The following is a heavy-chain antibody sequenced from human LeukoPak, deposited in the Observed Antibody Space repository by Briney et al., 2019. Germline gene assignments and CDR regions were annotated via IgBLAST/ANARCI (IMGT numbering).Heavy chain of an antibody. CDR2: INPNSGGT. CDR3: ARGRTVVTAKERVNTDY. CDR1: GYTFTGYY. J-gene: IGHJ4*02. D-gene: IGHD4-23*01. Sequence: GSSVTVSCKASGYTFTGYYMHWVRQAPGQGLEWMGWINPNSGGTNYAQKFQGRVTMTRDTSISTAYMELSRLRSDDTAVYYCARGRTVVTAKERVNTDYWGQGTLVTVSS. V-gene: IGHV1-2*02.